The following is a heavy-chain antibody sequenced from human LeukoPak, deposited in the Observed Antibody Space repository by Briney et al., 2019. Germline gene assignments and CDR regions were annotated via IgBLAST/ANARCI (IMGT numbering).Heavy chain of an antibody. D-gene: IGHD2-15*01. CDR2: ISGSGGST. CDR3: AKGVAYCYYYGVDV. Sequence: GGSLRLSCAASGFTFSSYAMSWVRQAPGKGLEWVSAISGSGGSTYYADSVKGRFTMSRDNSKNRLYLQMNSLRAEDTAVYYCAKGVAYCYYYGVDVWGQGTTVTVSS. J-gene: IGHJ6*02. V-gene: IGHV3-23*01. CDR1: GFTFSSYA.